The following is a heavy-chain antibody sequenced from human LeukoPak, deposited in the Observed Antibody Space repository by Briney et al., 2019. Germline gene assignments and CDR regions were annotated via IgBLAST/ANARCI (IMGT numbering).Heavy chain of an antibody. CDR1: GGSFIAYY. CDR3: ARGPTISETGSFDY. Sequence: PSETLSLTCAVYGGSFIAYYWSWIRESPGGGLQCIAEVNHRGDTNYNPSVKGRVTISVDTSKNPFSLKVSSLSAADTAVYYCARGPTISETGSFDYWGQGTLVTVSS. CDR2: VNHRGDT. J-gene: IGHJ4*03. D-gene: IGHD1-1*01. V-gene: IGHV4-34*01.